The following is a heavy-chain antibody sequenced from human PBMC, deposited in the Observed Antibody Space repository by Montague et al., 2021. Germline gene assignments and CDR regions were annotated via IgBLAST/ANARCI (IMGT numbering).Heavy chain of an antibody. V-gene: IGHV4-61*01. D-gene: IGHD6-19*01. CDR3: ARGQWLVPYYFDS. CDR1: GGSVSTGNYD. Sequence: SETLSLTCNVSGGSVSTGNYDWTWIRQPPGKELEWIGYIYYTGSSKYNPSLESRVTISISTSKKQFTLKLSSVTAADTAVYYCARGQWLVPYYFDSWGQGTLVTVSS. J-gene: IGHJ4*02. CDR2: IYYTGSS.